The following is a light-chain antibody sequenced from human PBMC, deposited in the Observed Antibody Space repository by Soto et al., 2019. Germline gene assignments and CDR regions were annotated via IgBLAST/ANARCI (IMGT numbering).Light chain of an antibody. CDR1: QSVSSN. J-gene: IGKJ2*01. V-gene: IGKV3-15*01. CDR3: QQYNNCPFT. Sequence: EIVMTQSPATLSVSPGERATLSCRASQSVSSNLAWYQQKPGQTPILLIYGASTRAPGIPARLSGTGSGSDSNPTISSLQTEDCAVYYGQQYNNCPFTFGQGTKLEIK. CDR2: GAS.